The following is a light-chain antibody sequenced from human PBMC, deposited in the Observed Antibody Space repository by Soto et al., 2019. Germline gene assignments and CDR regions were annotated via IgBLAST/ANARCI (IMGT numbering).Light chain of an antibody. CDR2: GAS. V-gene: IGKV3-15*01. CDR3: QQRTNWPWT. Sequence: EIVMTQSPATLSVSPGERATLSCRASQSVSSNLAWYQQKPGQAPRLLIYGASTRATGIPARFSGSGSGTEFTLTISGLEPEDFAVYYCQQRTNWPWTFGQGTKV. CDR1: QSVSSN. J-gene: IGKJ1*01.